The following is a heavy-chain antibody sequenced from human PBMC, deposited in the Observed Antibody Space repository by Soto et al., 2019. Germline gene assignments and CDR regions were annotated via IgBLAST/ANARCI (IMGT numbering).Heavy chain of an antibody. V-gene: IGHV2-5*01. Sequence: QITLNQSGPTLAKPTQPLTLTCTISGFPLSTLAVGVARIRQLPGKARARLALLYWNGHQHHNPSLKRRLSIANDPSANQVVLTVTNSVAVDTAIYHIAYAPYGDQRFASWGPGVLLTVSS. CDR1: GFPLSTLAVG. CDR2: LYWNGHQ. CDR3: AYAPYGDQRFAS. J-gene: IGHJ4*02. D-gene: IGHD4-17*01.